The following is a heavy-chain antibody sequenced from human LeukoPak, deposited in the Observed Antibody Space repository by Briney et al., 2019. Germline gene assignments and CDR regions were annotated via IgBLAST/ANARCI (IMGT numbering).Heavy chain of an antibody. D-gene: IGHD2-15*01. J-gene: IGHJ4*02. CDR1: GFTVSSYW. Sequence: GGSLRLSCAASGFTVSSYWMSWVRQAPGKGLEWVSAIFCSGDSPYYADHVKGRFTISSDNSQNLPYTQMNSLSADATAVFYCAKAGAVVVVAAKYFDYWGQGTLVTVSS. V-gene: IGHV3-23*01. CDR3: AKAGAVVVVAAKYFDY. CDR2: IFCSGDSP.